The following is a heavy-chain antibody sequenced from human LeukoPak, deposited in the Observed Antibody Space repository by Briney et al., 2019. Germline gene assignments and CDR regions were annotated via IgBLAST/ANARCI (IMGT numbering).Heavy chain of an antibody. D-gene: IGHD2-15*01. CDR1: GYTFTSYG. CDR2: ISAYIGNT. Sequence: ASVKVSCKASGYTFTSYGISWVRQAPGQGLEWMGWISAYIGNTNYAQKLQGRVTMTTDTSTSTAYMELRSLRSDDTAVYYCARTLGYCSGGSCYPDAFDIWGQGTMVTVSS. V-gene: IGHV1-18*01. J-gene: IGHJ3*02. CDR3: ARTLGYCSGGSCYPDAFDI.